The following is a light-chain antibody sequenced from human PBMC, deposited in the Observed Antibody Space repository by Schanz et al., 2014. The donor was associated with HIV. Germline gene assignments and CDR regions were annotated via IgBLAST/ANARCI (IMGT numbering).Light chain of an antibody. Sequence: QSLLTQPPSASGTPGQRVTISCSGSSSNIGSNTVNWYQQLPGMAPKLLIYANNLRPSGVPDRFSGSKSGTSASLAISGLQADDEADYYCQSYDTSLSVWVFGGGTKLTVL. CDR3: QSYDTSLSVWV. CDR1: SSNIGSNT. J-gene: IGLJ3*02. V-gene: IGLV1-44*01. CDR2: ANN.